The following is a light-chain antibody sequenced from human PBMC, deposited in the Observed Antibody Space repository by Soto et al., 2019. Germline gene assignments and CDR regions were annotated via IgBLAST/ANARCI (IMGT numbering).Light chain of an antibody. J-gene: IGKJ1*01. CDR3: QQSYSTPPT. CDR2: AAS. CDR1: QDISNY. V-gene: IGKV1-39*01. Sequence: DIQMTQSPSSLSASVGDRVTITCQASQDISNYLNWYQQKPGKAPKLLIYAASSLQSGVPSRFSGSGSGTDFTLTISSLQPEDFATYYCQQSYSTPPTFGQGTKV.